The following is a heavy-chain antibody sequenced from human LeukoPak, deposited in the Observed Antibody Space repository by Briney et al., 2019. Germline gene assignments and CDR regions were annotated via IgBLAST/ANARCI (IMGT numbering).Heavy chain of an antibody. CDR1: GGSFSGYY. Sequence: SETLSLTCAVYGGSFSGYYWSWIRQPPVKGLEWIGEINHSGSTNYNPSLKSRVTISVDTSKNQFSLKLSSVTAADTAVYYCARATKYYYGSGSYYSSKAWFDPWGQGTLVTVSS. V-gene: IGHV4-34*01. J-gene: IGHJ5*02. CDR2: INHSGST. D-gene: IGHD3-10*01. CDR3: ARATKYYYGSGSYYSSKAWFDP.